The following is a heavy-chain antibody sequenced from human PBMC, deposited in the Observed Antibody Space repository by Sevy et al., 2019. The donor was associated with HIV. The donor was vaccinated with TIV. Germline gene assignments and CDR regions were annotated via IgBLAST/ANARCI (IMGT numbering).Heavy chain of an antibody. V-gene: IGHV3-33*01. CDR1: GFTFSSYG. CDR2: IWYDGSNK. CDR3: ARDRVNYYGSGSYYNVNWFDP. Sequence: GGSLRLSCAASGFTFSSYGMHWVRQAPGKGLEWVAVIWYDGSNKYYADSVKGRFTISRDNSKNTLYLQMNSLRAKDTAVYYCARDRVNYYGSGSYYNVNWFDPWGQGTLVTVSS. J-gene: IGHJ5*02. D-gene: IGHD3-10*01.